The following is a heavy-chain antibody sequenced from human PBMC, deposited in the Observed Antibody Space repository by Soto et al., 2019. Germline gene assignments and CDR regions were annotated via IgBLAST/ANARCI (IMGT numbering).Heavy chain of an antibody. V-gene: IGHV2-70*11. Sequence: SGPTLVNPTQTLTLTCTFSGFSLSTSGMCVSWIRQPPGKALEWLARIDWDDDKYYSTSLKTRLTISKDTSKNQVVLTMTNMDPVDTATYYCARMGQYYDILTGYWSGYYFDYWGQRTLVTVSS. CDR1: GFSLSTSGMC. D-gene: IGHD3-9*01. J-gene: IGHJ4*02. CDR2: IDWDDDK. CDR3: ARMGQYYDILTGYWSGYYFDY.